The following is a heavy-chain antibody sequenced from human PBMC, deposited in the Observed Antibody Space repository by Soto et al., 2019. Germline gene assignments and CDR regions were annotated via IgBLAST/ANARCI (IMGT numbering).Heavy chain of an antibody. Sequence: KTSETLSLTCTVSGGPIRGSTYYWGWIRQPPGKGLEWIGSVFYSGSPYYNPSLESRLTISVDTSKNQFSLNLSSVTAADTAVYYCVRHHDRGYSYGDFDFWGQGTLVTVSS. V-gene: IGHV4-39*01. CDR3: VRHHDRGYSYGDFDF. CDR2: VFYSGSP. D-gene: IGHD5-18*01. J-gene: IGHJ4*02. CDR1: GGPIRGSTYY.